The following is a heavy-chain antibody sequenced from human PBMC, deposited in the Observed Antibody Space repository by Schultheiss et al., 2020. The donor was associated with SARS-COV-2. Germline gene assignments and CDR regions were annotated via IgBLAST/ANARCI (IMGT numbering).Heavy chain of an antibody. D-gene: IGHD4-17*01. CDR1: GGSINSYY. Sequence: SETLSLTCTVSGGSINSYYWTWIRQPPGKGLELIGYLYYSGSTNYNPSLKSRVTISVHTSNNQFSLKLSSVTAADTAVYYCARTTTVTTRYFDYWGQGTLVTVSS. V-gene: IGHV4-59*12. CDR3: ARTTTVTTRYFDY. CDR2: LYYSGST. J-gene: IGHJ4*02.